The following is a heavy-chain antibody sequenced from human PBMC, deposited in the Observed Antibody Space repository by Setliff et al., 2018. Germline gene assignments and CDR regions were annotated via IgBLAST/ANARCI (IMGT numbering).Heavy chain of an antibody. CDR2: ISAYNGKT. Sequence: ASVKVSCKSYGYTFNTYGISWVRQAPGQGPVWMGWISAYNGKTRSIEKFQDRLTLTTDTSTNTVFMELRNLRADDTAIYYCARDGGKYCATTSCFHFDYWGQGTQVTVSS. J-gene: IGHJ4*02. D-gene: IGHD2-2*01. CDR1: GYTFNTYG. CDR3: ARDGGKYCATTSCFHFDY. V-gene: IGHV1-18*01.